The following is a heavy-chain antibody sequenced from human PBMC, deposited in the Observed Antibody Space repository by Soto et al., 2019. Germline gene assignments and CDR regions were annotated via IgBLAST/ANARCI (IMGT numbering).Heavy chain of an antibody. J-gene: IGHJ6*02. D-gene: IGHD2-21*01. V-gene: IGHV3-74*03. Sequence: EEQLVESGGGLVQPGGSLRLSCVASGFTFSSYSMHWVRQVPGKGLVWVSRTNGDASSTAYADSVKGRFTISRDNAKNTLYLQMSSLRVEDTAMYYCVRGGAGSYYYYGMDVWGQGTTVTVSS. CDR1: GFTFSSYS. CDR3: VRGGAGSYYYYGMDV. CDR2: TNGDASST.